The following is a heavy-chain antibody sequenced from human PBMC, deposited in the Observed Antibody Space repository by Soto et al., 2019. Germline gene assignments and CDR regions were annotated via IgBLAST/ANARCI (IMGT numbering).Heavy chain of an antibody. CDR2: ISHDGNQK. D-gene: IGHD2-2*01. J-gene: IGHJ5*01. Sequence: GGSLRLSCAASGFTFSSYGMHWVRQTPDKGLEWVAVISHDGNQKYYADFAKGRFTISRDNARNTLHLQMNSLRPEDTAFFYCVKATLPTAIKFGVDSWGQGTLVTVSS. CDR3: VKATLPTAIKFGVDS. V-gene: IGHV3-30*18. CDR1: GFTFSSYG.